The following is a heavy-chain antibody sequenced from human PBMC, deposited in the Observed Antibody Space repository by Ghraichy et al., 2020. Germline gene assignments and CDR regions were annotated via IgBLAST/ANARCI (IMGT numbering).Heavy chain of an antibody. CDR3: ARDSGRPS. CDR2: IYYSGST. D-gene: IGHD3-10*01. V-gene: IGHV4-59*01. Sequence: SETLSLTCTVSGGSISSYYWSWIRQPPGKGLEWIGYIYYSGSTNYNPSLKSRVTISVDTSKNQFSLKLSSVTAADTAVYYCARDSGRPSWGQGTLVTVSS. J-gene: IGHJ5*02. CDR1: GGSISSYY.